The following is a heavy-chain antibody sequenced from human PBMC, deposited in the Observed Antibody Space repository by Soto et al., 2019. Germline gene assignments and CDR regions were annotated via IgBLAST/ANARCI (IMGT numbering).Heavy chain of an antibody. Sequence: ASVKVSCKASGYTFTSYAMHWVRQAPGQRLEWMGWINAGNGNTKYSQKFQGRVTITRDTSASTAYMELSSLRSDDTAVYYCARATVAARHASYYYYYYGMDVWGQGTTVTVSS. V-gene: IGHV1-3*01. D-gene: IGHD6-6*01. J-gene: IGHJ6*02. CDR1: GYTFTSYA. CDR3: ARATVAARHASYYYYYYGMDV. CDR2: INAGNGNT.